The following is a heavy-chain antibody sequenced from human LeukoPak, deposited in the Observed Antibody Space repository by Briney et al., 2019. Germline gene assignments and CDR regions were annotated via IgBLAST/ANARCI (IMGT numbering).Heavy chain of an antibody. J-gene: IGHJ4*02. D-gene: IGHD6-19*01. CDR3: ARGIRGSGWFPPFDY. Sequence: GGSLRLSCAASGFTFSSYSMNWVRQTPGKGLEWVSSISSSSSDIYYADSVKGRFTISRDNAKNSLYLQMNSLRAEDTAVYYCARGIRGSGWFPPFDYWGQGTLVTVSS. CDR2: ISSSSSDI. CDR1: GFTFSSYS. V-gene: IGHV3-21*01.